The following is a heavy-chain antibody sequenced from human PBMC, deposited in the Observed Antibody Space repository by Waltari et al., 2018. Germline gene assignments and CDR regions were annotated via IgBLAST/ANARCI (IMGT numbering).Heavy chain of an antibody. Sequence: QVQLQESGPGLVKPSETLSLTCTVYGGSISSYYWSWTRQPPGKGLEWIGYIYYSGSTNYNPSLKSRVTISVDTSKNQFSLKLSSVTAADTAVYYCARDRGCSSTSCSPYAFDIWGQGTMVTVSS. V-gene: IGHV4-59*01. CDR1: GGSISSYY. CDR3: ARDRGCSSTSCSPYAFDI. D-gene: IGHD2-2*01. CDR2: IYYSGST. J-gene: IGHJ3*02.